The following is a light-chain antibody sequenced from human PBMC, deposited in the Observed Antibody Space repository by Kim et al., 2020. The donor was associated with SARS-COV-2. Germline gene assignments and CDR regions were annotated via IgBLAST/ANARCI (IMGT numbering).Light chain of an antibody. Sequence: IVATQSPGTLSLSPGEKATLSCRASQSVKDNYLAWYQHKPGQAPRLLIYGASNRATGIPDRFSGSGSGTDFTLTISRLEPEDFAVYYCQQYGTAPPDSFGQGTKLEI. V-gene: IGKV3-20*01. CDR2: GAS. CDR1: QSVKDNY. CDR3: QQYGTAPPDS. J-gene: IGKJ2*03.